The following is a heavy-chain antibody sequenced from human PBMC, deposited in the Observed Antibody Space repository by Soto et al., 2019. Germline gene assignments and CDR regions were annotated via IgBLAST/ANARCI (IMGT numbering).Heavy chain of an antibody. V-gene: IGHV4-30-2*01. Sequence: SETLSLTCAVSGGSISSGGYSWSWIRQPPGKGLEWIGYIYHTGSTYYSPSLRSRVTMSVDWSKNQYSLKLSSVTAADTAVYYCARDDVAGTGDYWGQGTLVTVSS. CDR1: GGSISSGGYS. CDR2: IYHTGST. CDR3: ARDDVAGTGDY. J-gene: IGHJ4*02. D-gene: IGHD6-19*01.